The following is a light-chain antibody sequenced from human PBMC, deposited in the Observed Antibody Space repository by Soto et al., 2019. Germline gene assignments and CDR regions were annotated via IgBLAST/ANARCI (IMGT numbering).Light chain of an antibody. CDR2: DVS. V-gene: IGLV2-14*01. CDR1: SSDVGGYNY. CDR3: SSYTSSSTQVV. Sequence: QSALTQPASVSGSPGQSITISCTGTSSDVGGYNYVSWYQQHPGKAPKLMIYDVSNRPSGVSNRFSGSKSCNTASLTISGLQAEDEADYYCSSYTSSSTQVVFGGGTKLTV. J-gene: IGLJ2*01.